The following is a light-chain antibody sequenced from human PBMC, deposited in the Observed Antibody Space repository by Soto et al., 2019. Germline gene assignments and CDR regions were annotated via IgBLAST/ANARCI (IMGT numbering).Light chain of an antibody. V-gene: IGKV3-20*01. CDR3: QQYGRSGT. CDR2: GAS. J-gene: IGKJ1*01. CDR1: QSVSNNY. Sequence: IILTHSPGTVSLSPKERASLSCRASQSVSNNYLAWYQQKPGQAPRLLIYGASNRATGIPDRFSGSGSGTDFTLTISRLEPEDFAVYYCQQYGRSGTFGQGTKVDI.